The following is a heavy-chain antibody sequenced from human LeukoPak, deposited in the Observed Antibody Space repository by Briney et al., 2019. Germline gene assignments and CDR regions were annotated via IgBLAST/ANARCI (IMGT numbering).Heavy chain of an antibody. Sequence: SETLSLTCTVSGGSISSYYWSWIRQAAGKGLEWIGRIYTSGSTNYNPSLKSRVTMSVDTSKNQFSLKLSSVTAADTAVYYCARVTYSSSSMSVNGFDIWGQGTMVTVSS. D-gene: IGHD6-6*01. V-gene: IGHV4-4*07. CDR3: ARVTYSSSSMSVNGFDI. CDR2: IYTSGST. J-gene: IGHJ3*02. CDR1: GGSISSYY.